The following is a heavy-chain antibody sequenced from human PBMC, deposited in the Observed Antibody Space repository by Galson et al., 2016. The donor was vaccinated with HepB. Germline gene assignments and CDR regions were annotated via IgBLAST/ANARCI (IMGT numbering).Heavy chain of an antibody. CDR3: ARGKSLLTMPWNYGLDV. CDR1: GFTFSIHD. D-gene: IGHD1-1*01. V-gene: IGHV3-13*01. J-gene: IGHJ6*04. Sequence: SLRLSCAASGFTFSIHDMHWVRQVTGKGLEWVSAIETAGDTYYPDSVEGRFTISRENAENSLYLQMNDLRAGDTAVYYCARGKSLLTMPWNYGLDVWGKGTAVTVSS. CDR2: IETAGDT.